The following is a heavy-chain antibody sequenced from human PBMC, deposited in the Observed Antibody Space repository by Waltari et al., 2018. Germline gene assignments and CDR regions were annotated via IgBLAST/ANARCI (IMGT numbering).Heavy chain of an antibody. CDR2: IYSGGST. J-gene: IGHJ4*02. Sequence: EVQLVESGGGLIQPGGSLRLSCAASGFTVGRNYMSWVRQAPGKGLEWVSVIYSGGSTYYADSVKGRFTISRDNSKNTLYLQMNSLRAEDTAVYYCARLRDGDYFFDYWGQGTLVTVSS. CDR1: GFTVGRNY. V-gene: IGHV3-53*01. D-gene: IGHD4-17*01. CDR3: ARLRDGDYFFDY.